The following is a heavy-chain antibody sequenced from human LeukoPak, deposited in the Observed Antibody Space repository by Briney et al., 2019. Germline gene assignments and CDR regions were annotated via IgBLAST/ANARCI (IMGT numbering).Heavy chain of an antibody. D-gene: IGHD3-9*01. CDR1: GFTLSSYG. CDR2: ISYDRSNK. V-gene: IGHV3-30*03. Sequence: GGSLRLSCAASGFTLSSYGMHWVRQAPGKGLEVVAVISYDRSNKYYADSVKRPFTISRDNSKNSLYLQMNSLRAEDTAVYYCGRTIGMDVWGQGTTVTVSS. CDR3: GRTIGMDV. J-gene: IGHJ6*02.